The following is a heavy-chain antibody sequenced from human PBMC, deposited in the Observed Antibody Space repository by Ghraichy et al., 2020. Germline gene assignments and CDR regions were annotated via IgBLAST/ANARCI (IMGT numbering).Heavy chain of an antibody. Sequence: SLNISCAASGFTFDDYAMHWVRQAPGKGLEWVSGISWNSGSIGYADSVKGRFTISRDNAKNSLYLQMNSLRAEDTALYYCAKDGSPDYYDSSVYLWGQGTLVTVSA. D-gene: IGHD3-22*01. CDR2: ISWNSGSI. CDR1: GFTFDDYA. J-gene: IGHJ5*02. V-gene: IGHV3-9*01. CDR3: AKDGSPDYYDSSVYL.